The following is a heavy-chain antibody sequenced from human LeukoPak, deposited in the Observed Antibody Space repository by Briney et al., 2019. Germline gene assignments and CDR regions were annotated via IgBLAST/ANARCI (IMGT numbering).Heavy chain of an antibody. CDR2: INPSGSST. D-gene: IGHD1-26*01. CDR1: GYSFTSHY. V-gene: IGHV1-46*01. J-gene: IGHJ5*02. CDR3: ARDNSVGDVAWWFDP. Sequence: ASVKVSCKASGYSFTSHYMHWVRQAPGQGLEWLGLINPSGSSTLYAQKFQGRVTMTRDMSKTTDYMELSSLRSEDTAVYYCARDNSVGDVAWWFDPWGQGTLVIVSS.